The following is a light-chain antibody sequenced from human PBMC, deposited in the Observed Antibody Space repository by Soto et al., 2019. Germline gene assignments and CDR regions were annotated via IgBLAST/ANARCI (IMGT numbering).Light chain of an antibody. V-gene: IGKV3-15*01. J-gene: IGKJ1*01. CDR1: QSVGSN. CDR2: GAS. CDR3: QQHNNWPPWT. Sequence: DIVMTQSPATLSVSPGGRATLSCRASQSVGSNVAWYQQKPGQPPRLLIYGASTRAAGVPARFSGSGYGRKFSLTFSSLQSEDFAIYHCQQHNNWPPWTFGQATKVDIK.